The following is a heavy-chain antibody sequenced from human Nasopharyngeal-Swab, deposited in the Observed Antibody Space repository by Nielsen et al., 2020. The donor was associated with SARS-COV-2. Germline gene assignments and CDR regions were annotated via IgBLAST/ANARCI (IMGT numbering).Heavy chain of an antibody. CDR2: ISYEGSKK. CDR1: GFSFNNYG. Sequence: GESLKISCTASGFSFNNYGMHWVRQAPGKGLEWVAVISYEGSKKFYAESVEARFTTSRDYSKSTLYLQMDSLRTEDTAMYYCAKANVLFWFGQFKNDGFDIWGQGTMVAVSS. D-gene: IGHD3-10*01. J-gene: IGHJ3*02. V-gene: IGHV3-30*18. CDR3: AKANVLFWFGQFKNDGFDI.